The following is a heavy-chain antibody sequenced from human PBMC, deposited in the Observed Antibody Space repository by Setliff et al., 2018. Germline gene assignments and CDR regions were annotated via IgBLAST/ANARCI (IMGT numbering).Heavy chain of an antibody. CDR1: GGTFSSYG. V-gene: IGHV1-69*05. J-gene: IGHJ4*02. Sequence: AASVKVSCKASGGTFSSYGISWVRQAPGQGLEWMGGTIPIFGTTNYAQKFQGRFTMSRDNSKNTVYLQMNSLRVEDTAIYFCAKDRVPDNKWDFDYWGQGILVTVSS. D-gene: IGHD2-8*01. CDR3: AKDRVPDNKWDFDY. CDR2: TIPIFGTT.